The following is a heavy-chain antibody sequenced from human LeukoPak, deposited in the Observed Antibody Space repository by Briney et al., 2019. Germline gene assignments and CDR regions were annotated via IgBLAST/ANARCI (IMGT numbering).Heavy chain of an antibody. CDR3: ARGGVVTYYFDY. CDR2: IIPILGIA. V-gene: IGHV1-69*04. J-gene: IGHJ4*02. D-gene: IGHD3-3*01. Sequence: SVKVSCKACGGTFSSYAISWVRQAPGQGLEWMGMIIPILGIANCAQKFQDGLTITADISTSTAYMELGSLRAEDTAVYYCARGGVVTYYFDYWGQGTLVTVSS. CDR1: GGTFSSYA.